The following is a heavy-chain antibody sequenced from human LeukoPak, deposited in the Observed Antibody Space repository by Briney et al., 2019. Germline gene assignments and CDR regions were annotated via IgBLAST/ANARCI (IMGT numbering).Heavy chain of an antibody. CDR3: ARGTYYDSSAYSGVRLFDY. D-gene: IGHD3-22*01. CDR2: FDPVDGET. V-gene: IGHV1-24*01. J-gene: IGHJ4*02. CDR1: GYTLTELS. Sequence: GASVKVSCKVSGYTLTELSMHWVRQAPGKGLEWMGGFDPVDGETIYAQKFQGRVAMTRDTSISTAYMELSSLTSDDTALYYCARGTYYDSSAYSGVRLFDYWGQGALVTVSS.